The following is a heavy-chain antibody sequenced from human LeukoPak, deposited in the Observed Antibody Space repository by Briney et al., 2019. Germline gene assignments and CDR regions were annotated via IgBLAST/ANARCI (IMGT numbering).Heavy chain of an antibody. CDR1: EFTFSSYA. D-gene: IGHD3-22*01. Sequence: GGSLRLSCAASEFTFSSYAMDWVRQAPGKGLEWVAVISYDGSNKYYADSVKGRFTISRDNSKNTLYLQMNSLRAEDTAVYYCAKDRITMSWGQGTLVTVSS. J-gene: IGHJ4*02. CDR2: ISYDGSNK. V-gene: IGHV3-30*04. CDR3: AKDRITMS.